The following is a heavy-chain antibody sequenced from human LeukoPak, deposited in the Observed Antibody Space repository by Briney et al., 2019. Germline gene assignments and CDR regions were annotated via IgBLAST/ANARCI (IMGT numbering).Heavy chain of an antibody. D-gene: IGHD2-2*02. V-gene: IGHV4-59*12. J-gene: IGHJ6*03. CDR1: GGSISSYY. CDR2: IYHSGST. CDR3: ARRGSKRPYCSSTSCYRRAPTYYYYYMDV. Sequence: SETLSLTCTVSGGSISSYYWSWIRQPPGKGLEWIGYIYHSGSTNYNPSLKSRVTISVDTSKNQFSLKLSSVTAADTAVYYCARRGSKRPYCSSTSCYRRAPTYYYYYMDVWGKGTTVTVSS.